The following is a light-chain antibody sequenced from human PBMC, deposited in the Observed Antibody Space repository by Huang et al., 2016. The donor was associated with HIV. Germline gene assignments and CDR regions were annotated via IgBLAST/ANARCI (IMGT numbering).Light chain of an antibody. CDR2: AVS. V-gene: IGKV3-15*01. Sequence: EIVMTQSPATLSVSPGETATLSCRASQSVSSSLAWYQQKPGQAPRLLIFAVSTRAAGVPGRFRGSGSGTEFTLTISSLQSEDFAVYYCQQYNKWPSYTFGQGTKLEIK. CDR1: QSVSSS. J-gene: IGKJ2*01. CDR3: QQYNKWPSYT.